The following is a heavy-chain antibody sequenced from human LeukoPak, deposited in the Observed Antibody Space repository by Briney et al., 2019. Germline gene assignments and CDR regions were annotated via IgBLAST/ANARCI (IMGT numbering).Heavy chain of an antibody. CDR3: VQRGDAYNV. CDR2: ISYTGGTT. V-gene: IGHV3-64D*06. CDR1: GFTFGSYS. J-gene: IGHJ4*02. Sequence: PGGSLRLSCSASGFTFGSYSMHWVRQAPGKGLEYVSAISYTGGTTYYADSVKGRFTISRDDSKNTLYLQMSSLRAEDTAVYYCVQRGDAYNVWGQGTMVTVSS. D-gene: IGHD5-24*01.